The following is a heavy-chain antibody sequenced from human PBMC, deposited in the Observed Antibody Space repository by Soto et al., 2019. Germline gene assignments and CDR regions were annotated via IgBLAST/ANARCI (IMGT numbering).Heavy chain of an antibody. V-gene: IGHV4-39*01. CDR2: IYYSGST. Sequence: QLQLQELGPGLVKPSETLSLTCTVSGGSISSSSYYWGWIRQPPGKGLEWIGSIYYSGSTYYNPSLKSRVTISVDTSKNQFSLKLSSVTAADTAVYYCASGGRQLVLHWFDPWGQGTLVTVSS. CDR3: ASGGRQLVLHWFDP. D-gene: IGHD6-6*01. CDR1: GGSISSSSYY. J-gene: IGHJ5*02.